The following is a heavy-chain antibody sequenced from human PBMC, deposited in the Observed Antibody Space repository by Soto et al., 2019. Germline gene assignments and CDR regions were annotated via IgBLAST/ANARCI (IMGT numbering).Heavy chain of an antibody. Sequence: ASVKGSCKASGYSFTSLDINWVRQTAGQGLEWMGWMQPSTGRTGYAQKFQGRVTMTRDTSINTAYMELTTLTSDDTAFYYCARGVSAGGDYWGKGTLSTFSS. J-gene: IGHJ4*02. CDR3: ARGVSAGGDY. CDR1: GYSFTSLD. CDR2: MQPSTGRT. V-gene: IGHV1-8*01. D-gene: IGHD1-26*01.